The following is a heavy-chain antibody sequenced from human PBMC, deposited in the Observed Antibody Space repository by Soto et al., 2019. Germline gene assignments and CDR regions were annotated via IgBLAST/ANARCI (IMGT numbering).Heavy chain of an antibody. D-gene: IGHD3-22*01. CDR1: GGTFSSYA. J-gene: IGHJ5*02. Sequence: QVQLVQSGAEVKKPGSSVKVSCKASGGTFSSYAISWVRQAPGQGLEWMGGIIPIFGTANYAQKFQGRVTVTAADSASPAYMELNSLRSEDTAVYYCARDQGGAYYYDSSGYTSNWFDPWGQGTLVTVSS. CDR3: ARDQGGAYYYDSSGYTSNWFDP. V-gene: IGHV1-69*01. CDR2: IIPIFGTA.